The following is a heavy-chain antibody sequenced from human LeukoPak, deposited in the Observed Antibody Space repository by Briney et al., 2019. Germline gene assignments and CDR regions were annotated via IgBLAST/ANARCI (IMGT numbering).Heavy chain of an antibody. CDR1: GYSISSGYY. D-gene: IGHD5-24*01. CDR3: ARTPVSLSVPRGRDDAFDI. CDR2: IYHSGST. J-gene: IGHJ3*02. V-gene: IGHV4-38-2*02. Sequence: SETLSLTCTVSGYSISSGYYWGWIRQPPGKGLEWIGSIYHSGSTYYNPSLKSRVTISVDTSKNQFSLKLSSVTAADTAVYYCARTPVSLSVPRGRDDAFDIWGQGTMVTVSS.